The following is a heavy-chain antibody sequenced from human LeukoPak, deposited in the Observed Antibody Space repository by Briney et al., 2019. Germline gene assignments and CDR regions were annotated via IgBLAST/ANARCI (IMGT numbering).Heavy chain of an antibody. V-gene: IGHV4-34*01. CDR2: INHSGST. CDR3: AREGLGRGYSYGPNPNWFDP. Sequence: SETLSLTCTVSGGSINTNGYYWSWIRQPPGKGLEWIGEINHSGSTNYNPSLKSRVTISVDTSKNQFSLKLSSVTAADTAVYYCAREGLGRGYSYGPNPNWFDPWGQGTLVTVSS. CDR1: GGSINTNGYY. D-gene: IGHD5-18*01. J-gene: IGHJ5*02.